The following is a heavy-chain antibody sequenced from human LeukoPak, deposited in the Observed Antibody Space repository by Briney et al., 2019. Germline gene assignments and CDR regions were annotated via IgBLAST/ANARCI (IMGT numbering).Heavy chain of an antibody. CDR1: GGTFSSYA. CDR2: IIPILGIA. CDR3: AREDVQNYDFWSGSLY. V-gene: IGHV1-69*04. J-gene: IGHJ4*02. Sequence: SVKVSCKASGGTFSSYAISWVRQAPGQGLEWMGRIIPILGIANYAQKFQGRVTMTRDTSTSTVYMELSSLRSEDTAVYYCAREDVQNYDFWSGSLYWGQGTLVTVSS. D-gene: IGHD3-3*01.